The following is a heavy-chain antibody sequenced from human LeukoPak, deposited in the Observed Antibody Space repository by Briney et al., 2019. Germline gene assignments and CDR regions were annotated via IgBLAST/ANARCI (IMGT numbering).Heavy chain of an antibody. J-gene: IGHJ4*02. V-gene: IGHV3-30*03. CDR3: ARVTPIKYYFDY. CDR1: GFTFSSYG. D-gene: IGHD2-21*01. CDR2: ISYDGSNK. Sequence: PGGSLRLSCAASGFTFSSYGMHWVRQAPGKGLEWVAVISYDGSNKYYADSVKGRFTISRDNSKNTLYLQMNSLRAEDTAVYYCARVTPIKYYFDYWGQGTLVTVSS.